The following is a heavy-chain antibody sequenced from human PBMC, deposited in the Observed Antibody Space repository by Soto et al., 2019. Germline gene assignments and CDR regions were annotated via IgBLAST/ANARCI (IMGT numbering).Heavy chain of an antibody. J-gene: IGHJ6*02. Sequence: PSETLSLTCDVSDSSISGAFYWGWVRQSPGKGLEWIGSIYHSGSTYYNPSLKSRVTISIDTSENHFSLELNSVTAADTGLYYCERDLVYYGTYYYTLDVWGQGITVTVSS. CDR1: DSSISGAFY. CDR3: ERDLVYYGTYYYTLDV. CDR2: IYHSGST. D-gene: IGHD3-16*01. V-gene: IGHV4-38-2*02.